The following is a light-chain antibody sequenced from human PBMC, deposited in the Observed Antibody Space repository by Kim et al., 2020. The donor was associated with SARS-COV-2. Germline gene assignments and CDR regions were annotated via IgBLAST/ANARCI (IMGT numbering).Light chain of an antibody. Sequence: DIQMTQPPSSLSASVGDRVTITCRASQSISSYLNWYQQKPGKAPKLLIYAAYSLQSGVPSRFSGSGSGTDFTLTISSLQPEDFATYYCQQGYSTPRTFAQETKVDIK. CDR2: AAY. CDR3: QQGYSTPRT. CDR1: QSISSY. V-gene: IGKV1-39*01. J-gene: IGKJ1*01.